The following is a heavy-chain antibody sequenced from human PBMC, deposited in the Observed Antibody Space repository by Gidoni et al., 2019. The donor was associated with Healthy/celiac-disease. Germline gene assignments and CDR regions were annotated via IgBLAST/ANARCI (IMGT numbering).Heavy chain of an antibody. D-gene: IGHD1-26*01. CDR2: ISWNSGSI. J-gene: IGHJ3*02. Sequence: EVQLVESGGGLVQPGRYLRLSCAASGFTFDDYAMHWVRQAPGKGLEWVSGISWNSGSIGYADSVKGRFTISRDNAKNSLYLQMNSLRAEDTALYYCARSIVGYDIWGQGTMVTVSS. CDR1: GFTFDDYA. CDR3: ARSIVGYDI. V-gene: IGHV3-9*01.